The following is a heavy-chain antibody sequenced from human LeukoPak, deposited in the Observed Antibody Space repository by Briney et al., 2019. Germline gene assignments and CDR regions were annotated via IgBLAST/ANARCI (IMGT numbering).Heavy chain of an antibody. CDR2: ISSSGSTI. CDR3: ARVYSSSSGKGMDV. J-gene: IGHJ6*02. Sequence: GGSLRLSCAASGFTVSSNPMSWVRQAPGKGLEWVSYISSSGSTIYYADSVKGRFTISRDNAENSLYLQMNSLRAEDTAIYYCARVYSSSSGKGMDVWGQGTTVTVSS. D-gene: IGHD6-6*01. CDR1: GFTVSSNP. V-gene: IGHV3-48*04.